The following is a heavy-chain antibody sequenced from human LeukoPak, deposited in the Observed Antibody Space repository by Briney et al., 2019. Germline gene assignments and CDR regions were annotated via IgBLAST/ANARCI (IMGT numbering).Heavy chain of an antibody. J-gene: IGHJ4*02. CDR3: ARRSSWSFDY. Sequence: SETLSLTCAIYGGSFDNYFWSWIRQPPGKGLEWIGCIYYSGSTNYNPSLKSRVTISVDTSKNQFSLKLSSVTAADTAVYYCARRSSWSFDYWGQGTLVTVSS. CDR1: GGSFDNYF. D-gene: IGHD6-13*01. V-gene: IGHV4-59*08. CDR2: IYYSGST.